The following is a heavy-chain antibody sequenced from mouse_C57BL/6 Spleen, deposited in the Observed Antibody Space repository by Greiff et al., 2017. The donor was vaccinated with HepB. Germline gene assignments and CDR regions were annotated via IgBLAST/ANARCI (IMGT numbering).Heavy chain of an antibody. CDR3: ARNDGYYEKGAMDY. V-gene: IGHV5-17*01. D-gene: IGHD2-3*01. Sequence: EVKLMESGGGLVKPGGSLKLSCAASGFTFSDYGMHWVRQAPEKGLEWVAYISSGSSTIYYADTVKGRFTISRDNAKNTLFLQMTSLRSEDTAMYYCARNDGYYEKGAMDYWGQGTSVTVSS. CDR2: ISSGSSTI. CDR1: GFTFSDYG. J-gene: IGHJ4*01.